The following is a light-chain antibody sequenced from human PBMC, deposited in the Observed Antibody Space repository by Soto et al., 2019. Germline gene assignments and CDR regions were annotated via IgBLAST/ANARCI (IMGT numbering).Light chain of an antibody. Sequence: DIQMTQSPSSLSASVGDRVTITCRASQSISSYVNWYQQKPGKAPKLLIYAASSLQSGVPSRFSGSGSGTDFTLTISSLQPADFATYYCQQSYSTRPTFGGGTKVEIK. V-gene: IGKV1-39*01. CDR2: AAS. CDR3: QQSYSTRPT. CDR1: QSISSY. J-gene: IGKJ4*01.